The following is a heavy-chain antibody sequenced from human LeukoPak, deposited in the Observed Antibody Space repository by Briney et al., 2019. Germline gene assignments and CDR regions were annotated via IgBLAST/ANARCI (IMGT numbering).Heavy chain of an antibody. Sequence: GGSLRLSCAASGFTFSSYAMHWVRQAPGKGLEWVAVISYDGSNKYYADSVKGRFTISRDNSKNTLYLQMNSLRAEDTAVYYCARDRFGYYGSGRDYYYGMDVWGQGTLVTVSS. D-gene: IGHD3-10*01. CDR2: ISYDGSNK. J-gene: IGHJ6*02. V-gene: IGHV3-30*04. CDR3: ARDRFGYYGSGRDYYYGMDV. CDR1: GFTFSSYA.